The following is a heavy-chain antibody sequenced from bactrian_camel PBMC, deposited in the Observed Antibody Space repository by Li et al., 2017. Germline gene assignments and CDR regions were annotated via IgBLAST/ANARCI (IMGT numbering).Heavy chain of an antibody. CDR2: IWPGVGNT. D-gene: IGHD2*01. CDR3: AARGPYCYTKLSVRDFTY. J-gene: IGHJ6*01. Sequence: DVQLVESGGGSVQAGGTLRLGCAASGHSGSSYFMAWFRQAPGKEREGVAAIWPGVGNTYYADSVKGRFTISQDNAKNTVYLQMNSLKPEDTAMYYCAARGPYCYTKLSVRDFTYWGQGTQVTVS. V-gene: IGHV3S40*01. CDR1: GHSGSSYF.